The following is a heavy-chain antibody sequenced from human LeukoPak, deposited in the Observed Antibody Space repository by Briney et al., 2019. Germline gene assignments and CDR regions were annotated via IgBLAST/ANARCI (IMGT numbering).Heavy chain of an antibody. CDR3: ARGARIAAAGPTPGGTWFDP. V-gene: IGHV1-18*01. D-gene: IGHD6-13*01. Sequence: GASVKVSCKASGYTFTSYGISWVRQAPGQGLEWMGWISAYNGNTNYAQKLQGRVTMTTDTSTSTAYMELRSLRSDDTAVYYCARGARIAAAGPTPGGTWFDPWGQGTLVTVSS. CDR2: ISAYNGNT. J-gene: IGHJ5*02. CDR1: GYTFTSYG.